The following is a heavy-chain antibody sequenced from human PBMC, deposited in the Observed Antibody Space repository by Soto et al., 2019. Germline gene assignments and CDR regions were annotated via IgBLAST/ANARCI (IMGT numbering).Heavy chain of an antibody. Sequence: GSLRISCADSGFTVSSNYMSWVRQAPGKGLEWVSVIYSGGSTYYADSVKGRFTISRHNSKNTLYLQMNSLRAEDTAVYYCARGQKYYYGSGYAFDIWGQGTMVTVSS. CDR3: ARGQKYYYGSGYAFDI. J-gene: IGHJ3*02. D-gene: IGHD3-10*01. CDR2: IYSGGST. V-gene: IGHV3-53*04. CDR1: GFTVSSNY.